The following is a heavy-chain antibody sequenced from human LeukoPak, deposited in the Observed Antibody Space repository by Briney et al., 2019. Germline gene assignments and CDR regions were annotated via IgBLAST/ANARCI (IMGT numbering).Heavy chain of an antibody. CDR3: ARAYSYGNFDY. CDR1: GFTFRSYG. V-gene: IGHV3-33*01. Sequence: GRSLRLSCAASGFTFRSYGMHWVRQAPGQGLEWVAVIWYDGSNKYYADSVKGRFTISRDNSKNTLYLQMNRLRAEDTAVYYCARAYSYGNFDYWGQGTLVTVSS. D-gene: IGHD5-18*01. CDR2: IWYDGSNK. J-gene: IGHJ4*02.